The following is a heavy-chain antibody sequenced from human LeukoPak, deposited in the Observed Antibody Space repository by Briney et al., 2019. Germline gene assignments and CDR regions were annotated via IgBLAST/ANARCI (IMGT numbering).Heavy chain of an antibody. CDR1: GFTFSTYW. D-gene: IGHD1-26*01. CDR2: INSEETVA. V-gene: IGHV3-74*01. J-gene: IGHJ3*02. CDR3: ARESTVGPIQTDALDI. Sequence: QPGGSLRLSCAASGFTFSTYWMHWVRQAPGKGLVWVSRINSEETVANYADSVRGRFTISRDNAKNTRYLQMNSLGAEDTAVYYCARESTVGPIQTDALDIWGQGTMVTVSS.